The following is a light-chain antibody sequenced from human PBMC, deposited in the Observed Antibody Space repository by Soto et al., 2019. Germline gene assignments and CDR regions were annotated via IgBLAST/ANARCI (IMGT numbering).Light chain of an antibody. CDR2: INSDGSH. CDR3: QGWGAGIEV. CDR1: SGHTTDA. V-gene: IGLV4-69*02. J-gene: IGLJ3*02. Sequence: QSVLTQSPSASASLGASVRLTCTLSSGHTTDAIAWHQQQSGKGPRFLMKINSDGSHSKGDGFFDRFSGSSSGAERHLTSSGVQSEDGADEGCQGWGAGIEVFGGGTKLTVL.